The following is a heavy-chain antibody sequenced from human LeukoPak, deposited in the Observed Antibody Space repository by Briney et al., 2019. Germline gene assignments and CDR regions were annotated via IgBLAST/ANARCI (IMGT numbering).Heavy chain of an antibody. CDR1: GFTFDDYA. CDR2: ISWNSGSI. CDR3: AKDFGYGYSYSDY. D-gene: IGHD5-18*01. Sequence: GGSLRLSCAASGFTFDDYAMHWVRQAPGKGLEWVSGISWNSGSIGYADSVKGRFTISRDNAKNSLYLQMNSLRAEDTALYYCAKDFGYGYSYSDYWGQGTLVTVSS. V-gene: IGHV3-9*01. J-gene: IGHJ4*02.